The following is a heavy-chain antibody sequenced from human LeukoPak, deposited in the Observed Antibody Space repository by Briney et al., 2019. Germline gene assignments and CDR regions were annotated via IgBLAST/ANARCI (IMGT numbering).Heavy chain of an antibody. J-gene: IGHJ6*02. CDR1: GFTVSSNY. D-gene: IGHD3-3*01. Sequence: GGSLRLSCAASGFTVSSNYMSWVRQAPGKGLDWVSVIYSGGSTYYADSVKGRFTISRDNSKNTLYLQMNSLRAEDPAVYYCARESSYDFWSDKAPYRMDVWAQGPTVTVSS. CDR2: IYSGGST. V-gene: IGHV3-66*02. CDR3: ARESSYDFWSDKAPYRMDV.